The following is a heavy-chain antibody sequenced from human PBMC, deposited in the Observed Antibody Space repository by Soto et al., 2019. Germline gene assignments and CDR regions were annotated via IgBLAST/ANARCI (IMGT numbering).Heavy chain of an antibody. CDR3: ARESEDLTSNLDY. V-gene: IGHV3-21*06. CDR1: GFTFTGYS. J-gene: IGHJ4*02. Sequence: GGSLRLSCAASGFTFTGYSMNWVRQAPGKGLEWVSSISSTTNYIYYGDSMKGRFTISRDNAKNSLYLEMNSLRAEDTAVYYCARESEDLTSNLDYWGQGTLVTVSS. CDR2: ISSTTNYI.